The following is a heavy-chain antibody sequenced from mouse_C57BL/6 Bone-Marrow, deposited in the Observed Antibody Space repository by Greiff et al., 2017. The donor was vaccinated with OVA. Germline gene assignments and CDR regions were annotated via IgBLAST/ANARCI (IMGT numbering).Heavy chain of an antibody. CDR2: IYPGDGDT. V-gene: IGHV1-82*01. CDR1: GYAFSSSW. Sequence: VQLQQSGPELVKPGASVKISCKASGYAFSSSWMNWVKQRPGKGLEWIGRIYPGDGDTNYNGKFKGKATLTADKSSSTAYMQLSSLTSEDSAVYFCARGGGLLLRYPYYFDYWGQGTTLTVSS. D-gene: IGHD1-1*01. CDR3: ARGGGLLLRYPYYFDY. J-gene: IGHJ2*01.